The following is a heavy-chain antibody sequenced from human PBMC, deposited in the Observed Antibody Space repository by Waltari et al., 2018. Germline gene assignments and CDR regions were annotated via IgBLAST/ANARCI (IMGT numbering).Heavy chain of an antibody. CDR3: AEEGNTTAGLFDS. CDR2: IYYSGTT. V-gene: IGHV4-59*08. J-gene: IGHJ4*02. D-gene: IGHD6-25*01. Sequence: QVQLQESGPGLVKPSETLSLTCNVSGGSMSNYYWSWIRQPPGKGLEWIGYIYYSGTTNYNPSLKSRVSISTDMSTKQCFLTLTHLTAADTAVYYCAEEGNTTAGLFDSWGQGTLVTVSS. CDR1: GGSMSNYY.